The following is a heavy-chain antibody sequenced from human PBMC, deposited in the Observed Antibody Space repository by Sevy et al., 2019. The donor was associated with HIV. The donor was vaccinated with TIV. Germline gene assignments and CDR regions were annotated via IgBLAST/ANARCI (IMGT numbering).Heavy chain of an antibody. J-gene: IGHJ3*02. V-gene: IGHV3-21*01. Sequence: GGSLRLSCAASGFTFSSYSMNWVRQAPGKGLEWVSSISSSSSNIYYADSVKGRFTISRDNAKNSLYLQMNSLRAEDTAVYYCARIIVGSTGDAFDIWGQGTMVTVSS. CDR1: GFTFSSYS. CDR2: ISSSSSNI. D-gene: IGHD1-26*01. CDR3: ARIIVGSTGDAFDI.